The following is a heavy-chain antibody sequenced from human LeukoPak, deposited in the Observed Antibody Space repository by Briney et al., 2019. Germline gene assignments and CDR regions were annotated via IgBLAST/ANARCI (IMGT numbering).Heavy chain of an antibody. CDR1: GLPHNSQH. J-gene: IGHJ6*02. Sequence: PGGSVTLLCAASGLPHNSQHMSGVRQAPGKGLEWVSVIYSGGITYYADSVKGRFTTSRDNSKNTLYLQMNTLRAEDTAVYYCARHKPFYYGMDVWGQGTTVTVSS. CDR3: ARHKPFYYGMDV. V-gene: IGHV3-53*01. CDR2: IYSGGIT.